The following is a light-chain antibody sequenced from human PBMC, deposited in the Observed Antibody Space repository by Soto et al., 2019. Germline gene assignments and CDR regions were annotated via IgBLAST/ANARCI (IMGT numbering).Light chain of an antibody. CDR3: SSYTSSSPFG. CDR2: EVS. V-gene: IGLV2-14*01. J-gene: IGLJ1*01. CDR1: SSDVGGYNY. Sequence: QSVVTRPASVSVSPGQSSTISCTGTSSDVGGYNYVSWYQQHPGKAPKLMIYEVSNRPSGVSNRFSGSKSGNTASLTISGLQAEDEADYYCSSYTSSSPFGFGTGTKVTVL.